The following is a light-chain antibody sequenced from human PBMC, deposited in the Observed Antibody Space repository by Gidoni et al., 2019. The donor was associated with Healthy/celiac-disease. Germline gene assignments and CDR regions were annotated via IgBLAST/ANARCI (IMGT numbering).Light chain of an antibody. CDR2: GAS. V-gene: IGKV3-15*01. CDR3: QQYNNWPPLT. Sequence: EIVLTQSPAPLSVSPGERATLACRASQGVSSNLAWYQQKPGQAPRLLIYGASTRATGIPARFSGSGSGTEFTLTISSLQSEDFAVYYCQQYNNWPPLTFXGXTKVXIK. CDR1: QGVSSN. J-gene: IGKJ4*01.